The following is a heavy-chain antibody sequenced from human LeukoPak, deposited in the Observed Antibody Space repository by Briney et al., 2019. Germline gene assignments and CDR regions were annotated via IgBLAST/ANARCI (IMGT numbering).Heavy chain of an antibody. CDR2: VYRSGST. Sequence: SETLSLTCVVSGYSISSVYHWGWIRQPPGKGLEWIGSVYRSGSTYYNPSLKSRVTISVDTSKNQISLKVRSVTAADTAVYYCARENWVFDYWGQGILVTVSS. J-gene: IGHJ4*02. CDR3: ARENWVFDY. D-gene: IGHD7-27*01. CDR1: GYSISSVYH. V-gene: IGHV4-38-2*02.